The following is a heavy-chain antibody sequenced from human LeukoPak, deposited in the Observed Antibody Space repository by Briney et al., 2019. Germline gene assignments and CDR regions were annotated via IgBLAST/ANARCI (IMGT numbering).Heavy chain of an antibody. D-gene: IGHD3-10*01. CDR2: IKPSGYYT. CDR3: ARDGVFDY. V-gene: IGHV1-46*01. J-gene: IGHJ4*02. CDR1: GYTFTTYN. Sequence: GASGKPSCKASGYTFTTYNIHWVRQAPGQGLRGRGIIKPSGYYTTYAKKFHGRVTITRDTSTSTVHMWLSSLTPKDTSIYCCARDGVFDYWGQGTLVTVSS.